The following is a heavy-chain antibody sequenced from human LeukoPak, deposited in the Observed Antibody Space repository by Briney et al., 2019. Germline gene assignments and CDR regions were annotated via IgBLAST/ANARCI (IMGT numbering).Heavy chain of an antibody. D-gene: IGHD3-9*01. CDR1: GGTFSSYA. J-gene: IGHJ4*02. Sequence: SVTVSCKASGGTFSSYAISWVRQAPGQGLEWMGGIIPIFGTANYAQKFQGRVTITADESTSTAYMELRSLRSEDTAVYYCATFPDDWSYFDYWGQGTLVTVSS. V-gene: IGHV1-69*13. CDR3: ATFPDDWSYFDY. CDR2: IIPIFGTA.